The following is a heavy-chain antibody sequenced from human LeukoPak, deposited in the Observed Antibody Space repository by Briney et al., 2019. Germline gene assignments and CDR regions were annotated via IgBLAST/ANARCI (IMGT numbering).Heavy chain of an antibody. J-gene: IGHJ5*02. V-gene: IGHV1-2*02. CDR3: ARDLGTTVTTFGVFWFDP. CDR2: INPNSGGT. Sequence: ASVKVSCKASGYTFTSYGISWVRQAPGQGLEWMGWINPNSGGTNYAQKFQGRVTMTRDTSISTAYMELSRLRSDDTAVYYCARDLGTTVTTFGVFWFDPWGQGTLVTVPS. CDR1: GYTFTSYG. D-gene: IGHD4-17*01.